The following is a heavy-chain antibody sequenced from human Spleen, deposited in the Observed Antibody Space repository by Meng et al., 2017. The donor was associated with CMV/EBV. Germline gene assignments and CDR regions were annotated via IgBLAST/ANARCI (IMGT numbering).Heavy chain of an antibody. D-gene: IGHD2/OR15-2a*01. CDR1: GGSISSNSYY. J-gene: IGHJ4*02. V-gene: IGHV4-39*07. Sequence: GSLRLSCTVSGGSISSNSYYWGWIRQPPGKGLEWIGSIYYSGSTYHNPSLKSRVTISGDTSKNQFSLKLNSVTAADTAVYYCARVTRNWADDYWGQGTLVTVSS. CDR2: IYYSGST. CDR3: ARVTRNWADDY.